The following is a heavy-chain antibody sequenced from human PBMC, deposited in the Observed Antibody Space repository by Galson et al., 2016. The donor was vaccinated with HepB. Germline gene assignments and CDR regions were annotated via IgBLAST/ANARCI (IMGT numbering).Heavy chain of an antibody. CDR3: ARDRGGSAGAFNWFDP. CDR2: INGDGTIT. V-gene: IGHV3-74*01. Sequence: SLRLSCAASAFTFSSYAMHWVRQAPGKGLVWVSRINGDGTITDYADSVRGRFTISRDNAENTLYLQMNSLRVEDTAVYYCARDRGGSAGAFNWFDPWGQGTLVTVSS. CDR1: AFTFSSYA. D-gene: IGHD3-10*01. J-gene: IGHJ5*02.